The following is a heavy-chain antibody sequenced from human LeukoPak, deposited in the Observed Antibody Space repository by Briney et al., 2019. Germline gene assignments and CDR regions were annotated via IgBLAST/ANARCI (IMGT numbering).Heavy chain of an antibody. Sequence: PSETLSLTCAVYGGSFSGYYWSWIRQSPGKGLEWIGELHHSGNSDYNPSLKSRVTISLDTSKNQFSLKLSSVTAADTAVYFCARSISTLHYDYVWGSYRYRHSQIDYWGQGTLVTVSS. V-gene: IGHV4-34*01. D-gene: IGHD3-16*02. CDR1: GGSFSGYY. CDR3: ARSISTLHYDYVWGSYRYRHSQIDY. CDR2: LHHSGNS. J-gene: IGHJ4*02.